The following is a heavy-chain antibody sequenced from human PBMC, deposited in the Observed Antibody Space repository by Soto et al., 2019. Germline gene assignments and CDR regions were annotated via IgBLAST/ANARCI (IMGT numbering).Heavy chain of an antibody. CDR2: IYYSGST. CDR3: ARAVGTGTTPNLYYYYYGMDV. D-gene: IGHD1-1*01. CDR1: GGSISSGGYY. Sequence: QVQLQESDPGLVKPSQTLSLTCTISGGSISSGGYYWSWIRQHPGKGLEWIGYIYYSGSTYYNPSLKSRVTISVDTSKNQFSLKLSSVTAADTAVYYCARAVGTGTTPNLYYYYYGMDVWGQGTTVTVSS. J-gene: IGHJ6*02. V-gene: IGHV4-31*03.